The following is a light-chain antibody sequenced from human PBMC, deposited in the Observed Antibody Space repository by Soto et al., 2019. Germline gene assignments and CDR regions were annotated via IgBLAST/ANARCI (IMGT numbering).Light chain of an antibody. V-gene: IGKV3-20*01. CDR1: QSFVNMY. CDR3: QQFGSSPRT. Sequence: IVLAQSPGPLSFSPGARATPSGRASQSFVNMYLAWYQQKPGQAPRLLMYGASRRPTGIPDRFSGSGSGTDFTLTISRLEPEDFAVYYCQQFGSSPRTVGQGTKVDIK. J-gene: IGKJ1*01. CDR2: GAS.